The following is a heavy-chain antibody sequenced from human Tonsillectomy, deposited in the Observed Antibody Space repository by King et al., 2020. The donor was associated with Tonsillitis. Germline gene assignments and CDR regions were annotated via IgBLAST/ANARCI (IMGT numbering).Heavy chain of an antibody. CDR1: GFTFSSYA. D-gene: IGHD4-23*01. CDR2: ISGRGGSA. J-gene: IGHJ4*02. CDR3: AKRPLTPYYFDS. Sequence: VQLVESGGGLVQPGGSLRLSCAASGFTFSSYAMNWVRQAPGKGLEWISVISGRGGSAYYADSVKGRFTISRDNSKNTVYLEMNSLRAEDTAVYYCAKRPLTPYYFDSWGQGTLVTVSS. V-gene: IGHV3-23*04.